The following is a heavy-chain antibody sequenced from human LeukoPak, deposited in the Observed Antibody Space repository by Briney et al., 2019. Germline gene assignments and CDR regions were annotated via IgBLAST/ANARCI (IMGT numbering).Heavy chain of an antibody. Sequence: GASVKVSCKASGGTFSSYAISWVRQATGQGLEWVGWMNPNSGKTGHAQKFQGRVTMTRDTSISTVYMELSSLRSEDTAVYYCATLRDIPVAGSYGMDVWGQGTTVTVSS. D-gene: IGHD6-19*01. CDR1: GGTFSSYA. J-gene: IGHJ6*02. CDR2: MNPNSGKT. V-gene: IGHV1-8*02. CDR3: ATLRDIPVAGSYGMDV.